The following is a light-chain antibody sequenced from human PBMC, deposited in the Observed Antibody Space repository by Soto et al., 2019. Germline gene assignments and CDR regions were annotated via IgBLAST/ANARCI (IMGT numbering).Light chain of an antibody. V-gene: IGKV3-15*01. J-gene: IGKJ1*01. CDR2: GAS. CDR1: QSVGSD. Sequence: ETVMTQSPATLSVSPGERATLSCRASQSVGSDLAWYQQKPGQAPRLLIYGASTRATGIPARFSGSGSGTDFTLTISRLEPEDFAVYYCQQYGSSPGTFGQGTKVDIK. CDR3: QQYGSSPGT.